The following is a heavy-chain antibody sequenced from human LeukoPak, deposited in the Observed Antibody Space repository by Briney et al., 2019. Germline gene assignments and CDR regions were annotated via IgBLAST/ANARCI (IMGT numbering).Heavy chain of an antibody. J-gene: IGHJ4*02. D-gene: IGHD3-9*01. CDR1: GFTFSDYF. Sequence: GGSLRLSCAASGFTFSDYFMSWIRQAPEKGLEWLSYIGPSSDNINYADSVKGRFTVSRDNSKNMLYLQMHSLRAEDTALYYCAKDYDTLTGYYSLIDYWGQGTLVTVSS. CDR2: IGPSSDNI. V-gene: IGHV3-11*05. CDR3: AKDYDTLTGYYSLIDY.